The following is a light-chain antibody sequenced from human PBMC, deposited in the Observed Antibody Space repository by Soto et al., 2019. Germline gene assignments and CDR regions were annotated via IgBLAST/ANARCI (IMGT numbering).Light chain of an antibody. V-gene: IGKV3-15*01. CDR2: SAS. J-gene: IGKJ4*01. CDR3: QQYNAWPLT. Sequence: EIVMTQSPATLSLSPGETASLSCRASQAINSNLSWYQQRPGQAPRLLIYSASTRATGVPARVSGSGSETNFTLIIRGLQAEDFALYYCQQYNAWPLTFGGGTKVDIK. CDR1: QAINSN.